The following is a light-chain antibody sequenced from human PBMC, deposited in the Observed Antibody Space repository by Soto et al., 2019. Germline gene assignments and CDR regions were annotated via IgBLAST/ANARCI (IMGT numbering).Light chain of an antibody. J-gene: IGKJ4*01. Sequence: DIQKTEYPSTLSASVGDRVTITCRASQSISSWLAWYQQKPGKAPKLLIYKASNLESGVPSRFSGSGSGTEFTLTISSLQPDDFATYYCQHYNTYSTFGGGTKVEIK. CDR2: KAS. CDR1: QSISSW. V-gene: IGKV1-5*03. CDR3: QHYNTYST.